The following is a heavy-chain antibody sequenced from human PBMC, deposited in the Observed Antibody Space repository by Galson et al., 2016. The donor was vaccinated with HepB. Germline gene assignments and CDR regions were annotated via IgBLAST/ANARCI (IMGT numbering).Heavy chain of an antibody. V-gene: IGHV3-9*01. CDR2: ISWNSGSI. J-gene: IGHJ4*02. CDR1: GFTFDDYA. Sequence: SLRLSCAASGFTFDDYAMHWVRQAPGKGLEWVSGISWNSGSIGYADSVKGRFAISRDNAKNSLYLQMNSLRAEDTALYYCAKAYRALYSSSWSVDYWGQGTPVTVSS. CDR3: AKAYRALYSSSWSVDY. D-gene: IGHD6-13*01.